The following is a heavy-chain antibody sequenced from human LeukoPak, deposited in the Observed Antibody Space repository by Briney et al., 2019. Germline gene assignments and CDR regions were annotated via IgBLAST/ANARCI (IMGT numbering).Heavy chain of an antibody. CDR3: AKDATEIVTTNGMDV. J-gene: IGHJ6*02. Sequence: PGRSLRLSCAASGFTFSSYGMHWVRQAPGKGLEWVAVIWYDGSNKYYADSVKGRFTISRDNSKNTLYLQMNSLRAEDTAVYFCAKDATEIVTTNGMDVWGQGTTVTVSS. V-gene: IGHV3-33*06. CDR2: IWYDGSNK. CDR1: GFTFSSYG. D-gene: IGHD5-12*01.